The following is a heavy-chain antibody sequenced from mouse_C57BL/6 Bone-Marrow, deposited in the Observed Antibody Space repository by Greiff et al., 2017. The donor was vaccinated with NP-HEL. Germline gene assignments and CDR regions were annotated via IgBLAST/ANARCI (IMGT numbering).Heavy chain of an antibody. J-gene: IGHJ2*01. D-gene: IGHD1-1*01. CDR3: ARSHYGSSSVGYYFDY. CDR1: GYAFSSSW. CDR2: IYPGDGDT. V-gene: IGHV1-82*01. Sequence: VQLQQSGPELVKPGASVKISCKASGYAFSSSWMNWVKQRPGKGLEWIGRIYPGDGDTNYNGKFKGKATLTADKSSSIAYMQLSSLTSEDSAVYFCARSHYGSSSVGYYFDYWGQGTTLTVSS.